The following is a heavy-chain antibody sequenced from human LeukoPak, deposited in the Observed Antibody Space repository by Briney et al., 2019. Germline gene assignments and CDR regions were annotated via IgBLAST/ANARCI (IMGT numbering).Heavy chain of an antibody. D-gene: IGHD3-22*01. Sequence: SETLSLTCAVYGGSFSGYYWSWIRQPPGKGLEWIGEINHSGSTNYNPSLKSRVTISVDTSKNQFSLKLSSVTAADTAVYYCARGSPLYYYDSSGYYPFDYWGQGNPGHRLL. CDR3: ARGSPLYYYDSSGYYPFDY. V-gene: IGHV4-34*01. CDR1: GGSFSGYY. CDR2: INHSGST. J-gene: IGHJ4*02.